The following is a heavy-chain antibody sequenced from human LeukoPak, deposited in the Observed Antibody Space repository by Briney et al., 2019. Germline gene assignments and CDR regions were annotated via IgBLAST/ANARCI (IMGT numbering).Heavy chain of an antibody. J-gene: IGHJ4*02. CDR3: ARGLAVDY. CDR1: GGFISSTRYY. CDR2: IYYSGST. Sequence: SETLSLTCTVSGGFISSTRYYWGWIRQPPGKGLEWIGSIYYSGSTYYNPSLKSRVTISVDTSKNQFSLKLSSVTAADTAVYYCARGLAVDYWGQGTLVTVSS. V-gene: IGHV4-39*07. D-gene: IGHD2-15*01.